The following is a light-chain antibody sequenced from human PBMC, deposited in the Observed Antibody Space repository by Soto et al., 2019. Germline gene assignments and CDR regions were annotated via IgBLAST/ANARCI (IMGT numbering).Light chain of an antibody. CDR2: AAS. CDR3: QQSYSTPLIT. J-gene: IGKJ5*01. V-gene: IGKV1-39*01. Sequence: DSQMTQSPSSLSASVGDRVTITCRASQSISSYLNWYQQKPGKAPKRLIYAASSLQSGVPSRFSGSGSGTAFTLTISSRQPEDFATYYCQQSYSTPLITFGQGTRLEIK. CDR1: QSISSY.